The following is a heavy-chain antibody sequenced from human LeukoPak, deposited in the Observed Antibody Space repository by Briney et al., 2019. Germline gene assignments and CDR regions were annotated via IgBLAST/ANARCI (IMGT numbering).Heavy chain of an antibody. J-gene: IGHJ3*02. V-gene: IGHV3-74*01. CDR2: INSDGSST. D-gene: IGHD3-9*01. Sequence: GGSLRLSCAASGFTFSSYWMHWVRQAPGKGLVWVSRINSDGSSTSYADSVKGRFTISRDNAKNTLYLQMNSLRAEDTAVYYCARAKLRYFDWLTRDDAFDIWGQGTMVTVPS. CDR1: GFTFSSYW. CDR3: ARAKLRYFDWLTRDDAFDI.